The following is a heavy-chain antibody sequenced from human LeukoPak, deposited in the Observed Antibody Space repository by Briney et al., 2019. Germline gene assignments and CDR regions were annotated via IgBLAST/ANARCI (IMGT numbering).Heavy chain of an antibody. CDR2: ISGSGGST. CDR1: GFRFSSYA. V-gene: IGHV3-23*01. D-gene: IGHD1-1*01. Sequence: GGSLRLSCGVSGFRFSSYAMSWVRQAPGKGLEWVSAISGSGGSTYYAGSVKGRFTISRDNSKNTLYLQMNSLRAEDAAVYYCAKLGGERQIDPWGQGTLVTVSS. J-gene: IGHJ5*02. CDR3: AKLGGERQIDP.